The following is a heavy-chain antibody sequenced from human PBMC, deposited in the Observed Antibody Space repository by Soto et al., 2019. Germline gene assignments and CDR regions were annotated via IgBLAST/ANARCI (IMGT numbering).Heavy chain of an antibody. CDR3: AKDSRGYSYGPHYYYYGMDV. CDR2: ISYDGSSK. J-gene: IGHJ6*02. V-gene: IGHV3-30*18. D-gene: IGHD5-18*01. Sequence: QVQLVESGGGVVQPGRSLRLSCAASGFIFRTYGMHWVRQAPGKGLEWVAVISYDGSSKYYADSVKGRFTISRDNSKNTLYLQMNSLRADDTSVYYCAKDSRGYSYGPHYYYYGMDVWGQGTTVTVSS. CDR1: GFIFRTYG.